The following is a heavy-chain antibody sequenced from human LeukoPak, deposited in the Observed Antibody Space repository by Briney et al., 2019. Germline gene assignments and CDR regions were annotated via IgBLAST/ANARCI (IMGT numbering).Heavy chain of an antibody. Sequence: QTGGSLRLSCAASGFTFSSYAMSWVRQAPGKGLEWVSVISGGGGSTYYADSVKGRFTISRDNSKNTLYLQMNSLRAEDTAVYYCARGAYYGSGGFDPWGQGTLVTVSS. J-gene: IGHJ5*02. CDR1: GFTFSSYA. D-gene: IGHD3-10*01. V-gene: IGHV3-23*01. CDR3: ARGAYYGSGGFDP. CDR2: ISGGGGST.